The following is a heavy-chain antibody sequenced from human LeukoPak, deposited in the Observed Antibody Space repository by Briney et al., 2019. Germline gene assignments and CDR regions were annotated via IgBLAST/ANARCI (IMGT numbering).Heavy chain of an antibody. J-gene: IGHJ4*02. V-gene: IGHV3-30*02. CDR2: IRYDGSNK. Sequence: GGSLRLSCAASGFTFSSYGMHWVRQAPGKGREWVAFIRYDGSNKYYADSVKGRFTISRDNSKNTLYLQMNSLRAEDTAVYFFLKGRGAYDILTGYWGQGTLVTVSS. D-gene: IGHD3-9*01. CDR3: LKGRGAYDILTGY. CDR1: GFTFSSYG.